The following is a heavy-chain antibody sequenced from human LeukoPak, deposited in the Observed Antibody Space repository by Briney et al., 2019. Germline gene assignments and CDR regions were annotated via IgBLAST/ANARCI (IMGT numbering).Heavy chain of an antibody. Sequence: GGSLRLSCAASGFTFSDYYMSWIRQAPGKGLEWVSYISSSGSTIYYADSVKGRFTISRDNAKNSLYLQMNSLGAEDTAVYYCARVGIVATIYHYYYYGMDVWGQGTTVTVSS. V-gene: IGHV3-11*01. CDR1: GFTFSDYY. D-gene: IGHD5-12*01. CDR2: ISSSGSTI. J-gene: IGHJ6*02. CDR3: ARVGIVATIYHYYYYGMDV.